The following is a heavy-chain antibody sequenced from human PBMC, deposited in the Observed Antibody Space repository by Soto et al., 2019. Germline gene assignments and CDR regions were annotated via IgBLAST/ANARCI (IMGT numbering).Heavy chain of an antibody. D-gene: IGHD2-2*01. J-gene: IGHJ4*02. CDR3: ARLSHSVVPAAKGTFDY. Sequence: SETLSLTCAVYGGSFSGYYWSWIRQPPGKWLEWIGEINHSGSTNYNPSLKSRVTISVDTSKNQFSLKLSSVTAADTAVYYCARLSHSVVPAAKGTFDYWGQGTLVTVSS. CDR2: INHSGST. CDR1: GGSFSGYY. V-gene: IGHV4-34*01.